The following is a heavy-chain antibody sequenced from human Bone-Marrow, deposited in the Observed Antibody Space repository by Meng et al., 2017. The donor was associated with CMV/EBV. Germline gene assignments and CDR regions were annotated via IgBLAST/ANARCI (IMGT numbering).Heavy chain of an antibody. CDR3: TRTPKTTVLYYGIDD. Sequence: GESLKISCAASGFTFSGSAMHWVRQASGKGLEWVGRIRSKANSYATAYAATVKGRFTISRDDSKNTAYLQMNSLKTEDTAVYYCTRTPKTTVLYYGIDDWGQGTTVTVSS. CDR1: GFTFSGSA. CDR2: IRSKANSYAT. D-gene: IGHD4-11*01. V-gene: IGHV3-73*01. J-gene: IGHJ6*02.